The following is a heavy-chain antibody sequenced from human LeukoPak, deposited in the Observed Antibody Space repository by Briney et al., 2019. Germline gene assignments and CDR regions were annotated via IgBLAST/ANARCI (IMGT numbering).Heavy chain of an antibody. Sequence: GGSLRLSCGASGFTFSSYVMSWVRQAPGKGLEWVSAISGSGGSTYYADSVKGRFTISRDNSKNTLYLQMNSLRAEDTAVYYCANLGDYGDYGAFHYYYGMDVWGQGTTVTVSS. D-gene: IGHD4-17*01. CDR2: ISGSGGST. J-gene: IGHJ6*02. V-gene: IGHV3-23*01. CDR1: GFTFSSYV. CDR3: ANLGDYGDYGAFHYYYGMDV.